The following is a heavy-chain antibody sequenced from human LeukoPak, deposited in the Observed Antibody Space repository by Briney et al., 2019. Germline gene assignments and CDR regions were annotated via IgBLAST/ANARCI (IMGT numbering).Heavy chain of an antibody. V-gene: IGHV3-30*03. CDR3: KEVDQ. CDR1: GFTFSNSD. J-gene: IGHJ4*02. CDR2: ISFDGINK. Sequence: GGSLRLSCAASGFTFSNSDMHWVRQAPGKGLEWVAGISFDGINKYYADSVKGRFTISRDNSKNTLYLQINSLRAEDTAVYYCKEVDQWGQGTLVTVSS.